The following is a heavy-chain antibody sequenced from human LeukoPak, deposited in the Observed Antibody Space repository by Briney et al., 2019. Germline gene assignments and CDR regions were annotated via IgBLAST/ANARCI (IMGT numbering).Heavy chain of an antibody. Sequence: GGSLRLSCAVSGFTFSSYWMSRVRQAPGKGLEWVANIKQDGSEKYYVDSVKGRFTISRDNAKNSLYLQMNSLRAEDTAVYYCARLYDFWSGYYRDYWGQGTLVTVSS. CDR1: GFTFSSYW. CDR2: IKQDGSEK. D-gene: IGHD3-3*01. CDR3: ARLYDFWSGYYRDY. J-gene: IGHJ4*02. V-gene: IGHV3-7*01.